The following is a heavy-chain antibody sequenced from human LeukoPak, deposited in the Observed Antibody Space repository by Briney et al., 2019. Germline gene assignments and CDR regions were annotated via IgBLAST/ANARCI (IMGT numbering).Heavy chain of an antibody. CDR3: ARDPTPRYCSGGSCYTHYGMDV. CDR1: GFTLSSYT. CDR2: ISSSSSYI. D-gene: IGHD2-15*01. J-gene: IGHJ6*02. V-gene: IGHV3-21*01. Sequence: GGSLRLSCAASGFTLSSYTMDWVRQAPGKGLEWVSSISSSSSYIYYADSVKGRLTISRDNAKNSLYLQMNSLRAEDTAVYYCARDPTPRYCSGGSCYTHYGMDVWGQGTTVTVSS.